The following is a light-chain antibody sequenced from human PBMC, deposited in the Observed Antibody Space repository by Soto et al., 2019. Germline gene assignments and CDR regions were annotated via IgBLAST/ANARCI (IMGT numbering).Light chain of an antibody. Sequence: QSVLTQPPSASGSPGQSVTISCTGTSSDVGGYNYVSWYQQHPGKAPKLMIYEVSKRPSGVPDRFSGSKSGNTASLTVSGLQAEDEADYYCSSYAGSNIVVFGRGTKLAVL. CDR1: SSDVGGYNY. CDR2: EVS. J-gene: IGLJ2*01. CDR3: SSYAGSNIVV. V-gene: IGLV2-8*01.